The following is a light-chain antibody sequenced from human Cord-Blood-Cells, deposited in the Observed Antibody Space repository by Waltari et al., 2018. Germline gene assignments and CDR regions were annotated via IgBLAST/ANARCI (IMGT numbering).Light chain of an antibody. J-gene: IGKJ4*01. CDR3: QQRSNWLT. Sequence: SPGERATLSCRASQSVSSYLAWYQQKPGQAPRLLIYDASNRATGIPARFSGSGSGTDFTLTISGLEPEDFAVYYCQQRSNWLTFGGGTKVEIK. V-gene: IGKV3-11*01. CDR2: DAS. CDR1: QSVSSY.